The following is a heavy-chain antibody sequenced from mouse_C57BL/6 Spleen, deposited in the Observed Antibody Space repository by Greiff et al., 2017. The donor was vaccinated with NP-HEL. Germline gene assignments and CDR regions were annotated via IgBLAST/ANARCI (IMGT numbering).Heavy chain of an antibody. J-gene: IGHJ4*01. Sequence: EVQLQQSGPELVKPGASVKMSCKASGYTFTDYYMHWVKQSPGKSLEWIGYINPNNGGTSYNQKFKGKATLTVNTSSSTAYMELRSLTSEDSAVDYCARRIYYDYEGAMDYWGQGTSVTVSS. V-gene: IGHV1-22*01. CDR1: GYTFTDYY. CDR3: ARRIYYDYEGAMDY. D-gene: IGHD2-4*01. CDR2: INPNNGGT.